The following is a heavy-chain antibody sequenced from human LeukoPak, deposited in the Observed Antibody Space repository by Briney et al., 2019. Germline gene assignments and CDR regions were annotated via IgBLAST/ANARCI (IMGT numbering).Heavy chain of an antibody. J-gene: IGHJ4*02. CDR3: AREGAKRGYSGYDAMY. CDR2: IYSGGST. V-gene: IGHV3-53*01. CDR1: GFTVSSNY. D-gene: IGHD5-12*01. Sequence: PGGSLRLSCAASGFTVSSNYMSWVRQAPGKGLEWVSVIYSGGSTYYADSVKGRFTISRDNSKNTLYLQMNSLRAEDTAVYYCAREGAKRGYSGYDAMYWGQGTLVIVSS.